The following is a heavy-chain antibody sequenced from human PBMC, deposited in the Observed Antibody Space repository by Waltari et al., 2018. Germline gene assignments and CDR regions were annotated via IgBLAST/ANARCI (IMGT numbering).Heavy chain of an antibody. V-gene: IGHV3-21*01. D-gene: IGHD3-10*01. J-gene: IGHJ4*02. Sequence: EVQLVESGGGLVKPGGSLRLSCAASGFTFSSYSMNWVRQAPGKGLEWVSSISSSSSYIYYADSVKGRFTISRDNAKNSLYLQMNSLRAEDTAVYYCAKYGSGRSHSDYWGQGTLVTVSS. CDR2: ISSSSSYI. CDR1: GFTFSSYS. CDR3: AKYGSGRSHSDY.